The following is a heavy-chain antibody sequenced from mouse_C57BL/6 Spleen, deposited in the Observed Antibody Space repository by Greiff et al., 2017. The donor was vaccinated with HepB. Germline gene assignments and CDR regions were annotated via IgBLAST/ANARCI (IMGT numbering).Heavy chain of an antibody. Sequence: QVTLKESGPGILQSSQTLSLTCSFSGFSLSTSGTGVSWIRQPSGHGLEWLAHIYWDDDKRYNPSLKSRLTISKDTSRNQVFLKITSVDTADTATYYCARRRDGYSYYYAMDYWGQGTSVTVSS. D-gene: IGHD2-3*01. CDR2: IYWDDDK. J-gene: IGHJ4*01. CDR3: ARRRDGYSYYYAMDY. CDR1: GFSLSTSGTG. V-gene: IGHV8-12*01.